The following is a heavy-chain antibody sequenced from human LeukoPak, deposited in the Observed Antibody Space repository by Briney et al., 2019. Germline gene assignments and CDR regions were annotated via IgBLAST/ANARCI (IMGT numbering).Heavy chain of an antibody. J-gene: IGHJ4*02. D-gene: IGHD3-10*01. CDR3: AGGYGSGSYGDY. CDR2: IYYSGST. Sequence: SETLSLTCTVSGGSVSSGSYYWSWIRQPPGKGLEWIGYIYYSGSTNYNPSLKSRVTISVDTSKNQFSLKLSSVTAADTAVYYCAGGYGSGSYGDYWGQGTLATVSS. V-gene: IGHV4-61*01. CDR1: GGSVSSGSYY.